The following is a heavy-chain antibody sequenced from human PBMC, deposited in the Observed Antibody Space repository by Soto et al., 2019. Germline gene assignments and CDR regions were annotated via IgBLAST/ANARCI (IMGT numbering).Heavy chain of an antibody. D-gene: IGHD3-3*01. Sequence: QLHLVQSGAVVKKPGASVTVSCSASGYPVTAYYMNWVRQAPGRGLEWMGGINPATGAAKYTQTFQGRDTMTRDTSTSTVFMELSGLTSEDTAVFYCARGGGVGVAGSAAFDMWGQGTLVTVSS. V-gene: IGHV1-2*02. CDR3: ARGGGVGVAGSAAFDM. J-gene: IGHJ3*02. CDR1: GYPVTAYY. CDR2: INPATGAA.